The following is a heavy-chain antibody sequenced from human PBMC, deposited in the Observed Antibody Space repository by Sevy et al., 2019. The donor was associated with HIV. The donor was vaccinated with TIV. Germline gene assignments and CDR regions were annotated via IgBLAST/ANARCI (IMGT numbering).Heavy chain of an antibody. V-gene: IGHV3-33*01. Sequence: GGSLRLSCAASGFSFSNYGMHWVRQAPGKGLEWVALIWCDGSSKYYADSVKGRITISRENSKNTLSLQMNSLRAEDTAVYYCARGADYFDSSGANFEYWGQGTLVTVSS. J-gene: IGHJ4*02. CDR2: IWCDGSSK. CDR1: GFSFSNYG. CDR3: ARGADYFDSSGANFEY. D-gene: IGHD3-22*01.